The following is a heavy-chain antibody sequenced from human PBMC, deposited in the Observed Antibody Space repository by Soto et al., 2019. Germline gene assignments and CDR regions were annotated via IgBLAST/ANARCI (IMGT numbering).Heavy chain of an antibody. D-gene: IGHD3-9*01. CDR3: ARAGRDFDILTGAYNWFDP. V-gene: IGHV1-18*01. CDR2: ISAYNGNT. CDR1: GYTFTSYG. J-gene: IGHJ5*02. Sequence: QVQLVQSGAEVKKPGASVKVSCKASGYTFTSYGISWVRQAPGQGLEWMGWISAYNGNTNYAQKLQGRVTMTTDTATSTADMALRSLRSDDTAVYYCARAGRDFDILTGAYNWFDPWGQGTLVTVSS.